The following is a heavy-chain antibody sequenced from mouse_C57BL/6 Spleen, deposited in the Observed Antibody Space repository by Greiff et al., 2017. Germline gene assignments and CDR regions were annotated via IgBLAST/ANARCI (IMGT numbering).Heavy chain of an antibody. J-gene: IGHJ2*01. Sequence: EVKLVESGGGLVKPGGSLKLSCAASGFTFSSYAMSWVRQTPEKRLEWVATISDGGSYTYYPDNVKGRFTISRDNAKNNLYLQMSHLKSEDTAMYYCARVPYGNYDYWGQGTTLTVSS. V-gene: IGHV5-4*03. CDR1: GFTFSSYA. CDR3: ARVPYGNYDY. CDR2: ISDGGSYT. D-gene: IGHD2-1*01.